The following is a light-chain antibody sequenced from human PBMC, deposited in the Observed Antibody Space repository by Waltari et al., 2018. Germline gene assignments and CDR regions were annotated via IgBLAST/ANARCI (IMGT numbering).Light chain of an antibody. CDR1: QSISSY. J-gene: IGKJ3*01. CDR3: QQSYSTPLT. CDR2: AAS. V-gene: IGKV1-39*01. Sequence: DIQMTQSPSSLSASVGDRVTIPCRASQSISSYLNWYQQKPGKAPKLLIYAASSLQSGVTSRFSGSGSGTDFTLTISSLQPEDFATYYCQQSYSTPLTFGPGTKVDIK.